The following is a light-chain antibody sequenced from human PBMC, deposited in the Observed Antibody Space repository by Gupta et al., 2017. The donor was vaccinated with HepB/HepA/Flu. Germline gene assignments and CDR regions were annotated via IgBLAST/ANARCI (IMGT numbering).Light chain of an antibody. J-gene: IGKJ4*01. CDR3: QQRSSWPLT. V-gene: IGKV3-11*01. CDR1: QSVRSY. CDR2: DTS. Sequence: EIVLTQSPATLSLSPGERATLSCRASQSVRSYLVWYQQKPGQAPRLLIYDTSNRATGIPARFSGSGSATDFTRTISSLEPEDFAVYYCQQRSSWPLTFGGGTKVEIK.